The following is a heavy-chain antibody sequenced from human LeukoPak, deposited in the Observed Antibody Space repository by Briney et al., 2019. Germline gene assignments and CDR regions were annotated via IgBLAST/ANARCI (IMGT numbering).Heavy chain of an antibody. Sequence: SETLSLTCAVSGGSISSSSYYWGWIRQPPGKGLEWIGSIYYSGSTYYNPSLKSRVTISVDTSKNQFSLKLSSVTAADTAVYYCARTYSSGWYGENIFDYWGQGTLVTVSS. CDR1: GGSISSSSYY. D-gene: IGHD6-19*01. CDR3: ARTYSSGWYGENIFDY. J-gene: IGHJ4*02. CDR2: IYYSGST. V-gene: IGHV4-39*01.